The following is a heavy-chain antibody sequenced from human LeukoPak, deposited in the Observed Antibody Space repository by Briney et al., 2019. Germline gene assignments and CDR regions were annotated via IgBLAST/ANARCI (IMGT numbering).Heavy chain of an antibody. J-gene: IGHJ4*02. CDR2: IHSGGAT. V-gene: IGHV3-66*01. CDR3: AGSAVTNLDS. D-gene: IGHD4-23*01. Sequence: PGGSLRLSCAASGFTVTSNFMSWVRQAPGKGLEWVSVIHSGGATYYADSVKGRFTISRDISKNALYLQMKSLRGDDTAVYYCAGSAVTNLDSWGQGNLVTVSS. CDR1: GFTVTSNF.